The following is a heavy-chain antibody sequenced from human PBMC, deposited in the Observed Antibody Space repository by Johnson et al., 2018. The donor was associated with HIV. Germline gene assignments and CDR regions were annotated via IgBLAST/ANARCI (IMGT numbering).Heavy chain of an antibody. CDR3: ASLRDAFDI. V-gene: IGHV3-74*02. CDR1: GFTFSSYW. Sequence: MLLVESGGGVVQPGGSLRLSCAASGFTFSSYWMYWVRQAPGKGLVWVSRINSDGSSTSYADSVKGRFTTSRDNAKNTLFLQMNSLRAEDTAVYYCASLRDAFDIWDQGTMVTVSS. CDR2: INSDGSST. J-gene: IGHJ3*02.